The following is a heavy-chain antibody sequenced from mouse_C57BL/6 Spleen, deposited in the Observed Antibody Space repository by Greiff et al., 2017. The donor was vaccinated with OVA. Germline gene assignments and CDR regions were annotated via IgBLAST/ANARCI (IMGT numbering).Heavy chain of an antibody. Sequence: EVQRVESGGGLVKPGGSLKLSCAASGFTFSDYGMHWVRQAPEKGLEWVAYISSGSSTIYYADTVKGRFTISRDNAKNTLFLQMTSLRSEDTAMYYCARSLYYGSRGDYFDYWGQGTTLTVSS. CDR3: ARSLYYGSRGDYFDY. V-gene: IGHV5-17*01. J-gene: IGHJ2*01. CDR1: GFTFSDYG. D-gene: IGHD1-1*01. CDR2: ISSGSSTI.